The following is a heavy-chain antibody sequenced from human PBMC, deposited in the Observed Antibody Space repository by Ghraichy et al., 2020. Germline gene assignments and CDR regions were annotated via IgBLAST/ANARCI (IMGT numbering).Heavy chain of an antibody. J-gene: IGHJ5*02. CDR3: ARDGHPLVVPASRFRFDP. CDR2: IYTSGST. Sequence: SETLSLTCTVSGGSISSYYWSWIRQPAGKGLEWIGRIYTSGSTNYNPSLKSRVTMSVDTSKNQFSLKLSSVTAADTAVYYCARDGHPLVVPASRFRFDPWGQGTLVTVSS. V-gene: IGHV4-4*07. D-gene: IGHD2-2*01. CDR1: GGSISSYY.